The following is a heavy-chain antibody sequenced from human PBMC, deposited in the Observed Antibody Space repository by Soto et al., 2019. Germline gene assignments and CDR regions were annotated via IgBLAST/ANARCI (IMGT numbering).Heavy chain of an antibody. J-gene: IGHJ1*01. CDR1: GFTFRSYW. D-gene: IGHD1-1*01. CDR3: ARGAIAGNEVPGD. Sequence: EGQLVESGGGLVQPGGSLRLSCQVSGFTFRSYWMTWVRRAPGKGLEWVANINLDGSEKYYVDAVKGRFTISRDNAKNSLPRDLRDLSANDAAVYYCARGAIAGNEVPGDWGQGNLFTVSS. V-gene: IGHV3-7*05. CDR2: INLDGSEK.